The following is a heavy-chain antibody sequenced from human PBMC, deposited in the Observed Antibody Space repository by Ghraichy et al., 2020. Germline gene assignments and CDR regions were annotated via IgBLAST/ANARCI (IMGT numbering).Heavy chain of an antibody. J-gene: IGHJ3*02. D-gene: IGHD3-10*01. CDR3: AREDTPYYYGSGKELIDAFDI. CDR2: IYTSGST. Sequence: SETLSLTCTVSGGSISSYYWSWIRQPAGKGLEWIGRIYTSGSTNYNPSLKSRVTMSVDTSKNQFSLKLSSVTAADTAVYYCAREDTPYYYGSGKELIDAFDIWGQGTMVTVSS. V-gene: IGHV4-4*07. CDR1: GGSISSYY.